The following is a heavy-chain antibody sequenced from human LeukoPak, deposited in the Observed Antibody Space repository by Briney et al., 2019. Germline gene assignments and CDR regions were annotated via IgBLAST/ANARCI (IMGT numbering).Heavy chain of an antibody. CDR1: GFTFDDYA. D-gene: IGHD6-6*01. Sequence: GGSLRLSCAASGFTFDDYAMHWVRQAPGKGLEWVSGISWNSGSIGYADSVKGRFTISRDNAKNSLYLQMNSLRAEDTALYYCAKDIAARPSHFDYWGQGTLVTVSS. J-gene: IGHJ4*02. V-gene: IGHV3-9*01. CDR2: ISWNSGSI. CDR3: AKDIAARPSHFDY.